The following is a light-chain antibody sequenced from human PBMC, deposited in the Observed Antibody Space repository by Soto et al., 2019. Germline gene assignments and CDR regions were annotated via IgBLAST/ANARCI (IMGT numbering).Light chain of an antibody. CDR3: QQYNTYPST. Sequence: DNQMTQSPSTLSASVGDRVTITCRASQSIGSWLAWYKQTPGEAPKLLIYKASSLESGVPSRFSGSGSGTEFTLTISSLQPVDFATYYCQQYNTYPSTFGQGTKLDIK. CDR1: QSIGSW. J-gene: IGKJ2*01. CDR2: KAS. V-gene: IGKV1-5*03.